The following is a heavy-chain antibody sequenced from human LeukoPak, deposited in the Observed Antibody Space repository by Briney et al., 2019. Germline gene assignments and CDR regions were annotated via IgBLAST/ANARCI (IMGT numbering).Heavy chain of an antibody. Sequence: PGGSLRLSCAASGFTFSSYAMHWVRQAPGKGLEWVAVISYDGSNKYYADSVKGRFTISRDNSKNTLYLQMNSLRAEDTAVYYSARGSIEGPIVPAAISVWGKGTTVTVSS. CDR2: ISYDGSNK. CDR3: ARGSIEGPIVPAAISV. D-gene: IGHD2-2*01. CDR1: GFTFSSYA. V-gene: IGHV3-30-3*01. J-gene: IGHJ6*04.